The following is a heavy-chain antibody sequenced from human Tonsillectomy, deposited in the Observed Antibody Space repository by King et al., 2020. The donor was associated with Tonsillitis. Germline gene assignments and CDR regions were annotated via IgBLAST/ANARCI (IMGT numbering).Heavy chain of an antibody. CDR1: GGSISSSNW. CDR3: ARENYDFWSGYYTAHHWFDP. V-gene: IGHV4-4*02. J-gene: IGHJ5*02. D-gene: IGHD3-3*01. Sequence: VQLQESGPGLVKPSGTLSLTCAVSGGSISSSNWWSWVRQPPGKGLEWIGEIYHSGSTNYNPSLKSRVTISVDKSKNQFSLKLSSVTAADTAVYYCARENYDFWSGYYTAHHWFDPWGQGTLVTVSS. CDR2: IYHSGST.